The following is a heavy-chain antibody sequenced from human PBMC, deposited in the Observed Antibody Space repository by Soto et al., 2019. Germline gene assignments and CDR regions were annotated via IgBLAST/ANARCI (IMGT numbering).Heavy chain of an antibody. CDR2: IYYSGST. D-gene: IGHD3-22*01. CDR1: GGSISSSSYY. J-gene: IGHJ4*02. CDR3: SRIESLVVIAGYGSYFDY. Sequence: SETLSLTCTVSGGSISSSSYYWGWIRQPPGKGLEWIGSIYYSGSTYYNPSLKSRVTISVDTSKNQFSLKLSSVTAADTAVYYCSRIESLVVIAGYGSYFDYWGQGTLVTVSS. V-gene: IGHV4-39*01.